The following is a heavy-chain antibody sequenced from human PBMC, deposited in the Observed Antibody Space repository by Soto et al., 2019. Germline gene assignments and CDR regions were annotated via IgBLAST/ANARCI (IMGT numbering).Heavy chain of an antibody. V-gene: IGHV3-53*01. CDR2: IYSGGST. J-gene: IGHJ6*02. D-gene: IGHD1-7*01. CDR3: ARDLGVTGTTPGMDV. Sequence: GGSLRLSCVASGFTFSGYAMSWVRQAPGKGLEWVSVIYSGGSTYYADSVKGRFTISRDNSKNTLYLQMNSLRAEDTAVYYCARDLGVTGTTPGMDVWGQGTTVTVSS. CDR1: GFTFSGYA.